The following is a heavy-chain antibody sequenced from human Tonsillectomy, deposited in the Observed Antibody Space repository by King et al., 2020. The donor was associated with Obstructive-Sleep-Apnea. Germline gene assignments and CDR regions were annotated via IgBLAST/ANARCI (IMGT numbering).Heavy chain of an antibody. CDR1: GGSISNYY. V-gene: IGHV4-59*08. CDR2: LYYSGNT. D-gene: IGHD5-12*01. CDR3: ARHRGVEDYGGYGDYFDY. J-gene: IGHJ4*02. Sequence: QVQLQESGPGLVKPSETLSLTCTVSGGSISNYYWSWIRQPPGKGLEWIGYLYYSGNTNFNPSLKSRVTISADTYKIQFSLRLSSVTAADTAVEYCARHRGVEDYGGYGDYFDYWGQGTLVTVSS.